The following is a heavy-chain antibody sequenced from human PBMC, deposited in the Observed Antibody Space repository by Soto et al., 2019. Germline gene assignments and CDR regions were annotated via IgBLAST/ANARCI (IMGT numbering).Heavy chain of an antibody. V-gene: IGHV3-30*18. CDR1: GFTFSDYA. CDR2: VSYDGRNT. J-gene: IGHJ4*02. Sequence: VQLVESGGGVVQPGRSLRLSCAASGFTFSDYAMHWVRQAPGKGLEWVAVVSYDGRNTHYADSVKGRFTISRDSSKNTVSLEMTSLRAEDTAVYSCAKWGRQWLVTSDFNYWGQGALVTVSS. D-gene: IGHD6-19*01. CDR3: AKWGRQWLVTSDFNY.